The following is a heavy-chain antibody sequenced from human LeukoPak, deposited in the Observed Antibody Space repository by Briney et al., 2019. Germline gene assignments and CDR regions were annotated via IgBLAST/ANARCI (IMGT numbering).Heavy chain of an antibody. D-gene: IGHD7-27*01. V-gene: IGHV3-7*01. CDR2: INQDGSEK. J-gene: IGHJ2*01. CDR3: ASALNGDPYILHWYFDL. Sequence: TGGSLRLSCAASGFTFSSYWMSWVRQAPGKGLEWVANINQDGSEKSYVDSVKGRFAVSRDNAKNSLHLQMNSLRGEDTAVYYCASALNGDPYILHWYFDLWGRGSLVTVSS. CDR1: GFTFSSYW.